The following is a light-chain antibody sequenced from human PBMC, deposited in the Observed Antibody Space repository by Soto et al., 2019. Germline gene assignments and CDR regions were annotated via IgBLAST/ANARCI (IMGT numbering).Light chain of an antibody. Sequence: VVLTQSPLSLPVTLGQPASISCRSSHSLVYSDGNIYLNWFQQRPGQPPRRLFYKVSNRDSGVPDRFSASGSGTDFTLTISRVEAEHVAVYSYCMQGTYCPFACGRGTKV. V-gene: IGKV2-30*01. CDR1: HSLVYSDGNIY. CDR2: KVS. J-gene: IGKJ4*01. CDR3: MQGTYCPFA.